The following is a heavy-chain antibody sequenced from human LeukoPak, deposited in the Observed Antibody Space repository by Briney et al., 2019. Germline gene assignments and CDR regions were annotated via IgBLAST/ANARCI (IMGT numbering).Heavy chain of an antibody. J-gene: IGHJ4*02. Sequence: GGSLRLSCAASGFTVSSNYMTWVRQAPGKGLEWVSVVYGGDTTYYADSVKGRFTISRDNSKNTLYLQMSSLRVEDTAMYYCAKEAQDCSGRSCYSSYFDFWGQGSLVTVSS. CDR2: VYGGDTT. D-gene: IGHD2-15*01. V-gene: IGHV3-66*01. CDR3: AKEAQDCSGRSCYSSYFDF. CDR1: GFTVSSNY.